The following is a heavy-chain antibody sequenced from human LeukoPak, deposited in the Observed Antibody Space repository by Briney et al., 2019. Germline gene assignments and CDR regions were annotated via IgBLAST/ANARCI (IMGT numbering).Heavy chain of an antibody. Sequence: GGSLRLSCAVSGFIFSNYAMNWVRQAPEKGLEWVSTIHGGGDVTYYADSVKGRFTISRDNSRNTLYLQMNSLRAEDTAVYYCAKALSSSFYYFDLGGRGTLVTVSS. D-gene: IGHD3-16*02. CDR2: IHGGGDVT. J-gene: IGHJ2*01. CDR1: GFIFSNYA. V-gene: IGHV3-23*01. CDR3: AKALSSSFYYFDL.